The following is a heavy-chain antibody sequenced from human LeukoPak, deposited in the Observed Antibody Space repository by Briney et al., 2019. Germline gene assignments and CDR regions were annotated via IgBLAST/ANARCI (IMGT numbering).Heavy chain of an antibody. J-gene: IGHJ3*02. CDR2: IYPGDSDT. D-gene: IGHD1-26*01. Sequence: GESLKISCKGSGYSFTNYWIGWVRQMPGKGLEWMGIIYPGDSDTRYSPSFQGQVTISADKSVSTAYLQWSSLKASDTAMYFCARRSGSYFLDIWGQGTMVIASS. CDR1: GYSFTNYW. CDR3: ARRSGSYFLDI. V-gene: IGHV5-51*01.